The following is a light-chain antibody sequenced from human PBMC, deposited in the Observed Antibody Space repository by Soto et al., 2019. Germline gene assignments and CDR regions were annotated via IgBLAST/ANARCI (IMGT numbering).Light chain of an antibody. CDR3: QQYNNWPPYT. V-gene: IGKV3-15*01. Sequence: EVVMTQSPTTLSLSPGERATLSCRASQSVNSDLAWYQQKRGQAPRLLIYGASTRATGVPARFSGSGSGTEFTLTISSLQSEDFAVYYCQQYNNWPPYTFGQGTNLEI. CDR2: GAS. J-gene: IGKJ2*01. CDR1: QSVNSD.